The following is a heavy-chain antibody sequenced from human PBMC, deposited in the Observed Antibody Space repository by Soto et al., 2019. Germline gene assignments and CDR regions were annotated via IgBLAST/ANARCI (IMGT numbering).Heavy chain of an antibody. V-gene: IGHV3-7*05. CDR1: GFTFSSYW. Sequence: HPGGSLRLSCAASGFTFSSYWMSWVRQAPGKGLEWVANIKQDGSEKYYVDSVKGRFTISRDNAKNSLYLQMNSLRAEVTAVFYCVSFIVVVTAITSAEYFQHRGQGTLVTVSS. J-gene: IGHJ1*01. CDR2: IKQDGSEK. D-gene: IGHD2-21*02. CDR3: VSFIVVVTAITSAEYFQH.